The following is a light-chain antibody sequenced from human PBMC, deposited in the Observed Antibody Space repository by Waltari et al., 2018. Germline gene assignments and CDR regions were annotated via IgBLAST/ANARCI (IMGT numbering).Light chain of an antibody. J-gene: IGLJ1*01. Sequence: QSALTPPASVSGSPGQSITISCTGTSSDVGGYNYVTWYQQHPGKAPKLMIYDVSSRPSGVSNRFSGSKSGNTASLTISGLQAEDEADYYCSSYTSSSTPWVFGTGTKVTVL. CDR1: SSDVGGYNY. CDR2: DVS. V-gene: IGLV2-14*03. CDR3: SSYTSSSTPWV.